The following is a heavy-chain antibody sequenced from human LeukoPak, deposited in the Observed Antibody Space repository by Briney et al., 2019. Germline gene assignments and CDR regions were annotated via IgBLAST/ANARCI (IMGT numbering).Heavy chain of an antibody. V-gene: IGHV4-31*03. CDR1: GGSISSGGYY. J-gene: IGHJ5*02. D-gene: IGHD3-10*01. Sequence: SETLSLTCTVSGGSISSGGYYWSWIRQHPGKGLEWIGYIHYSGSTYYNPSLKSRVTISVDTSKNQFSLKLSSVTAADTAVYYCARDRAVTMVRGVTFWFDPWGQGTLVTVSS. CDR2: IHYSGST. CDR3: ARDRAVTMVRGVTFWFDP.